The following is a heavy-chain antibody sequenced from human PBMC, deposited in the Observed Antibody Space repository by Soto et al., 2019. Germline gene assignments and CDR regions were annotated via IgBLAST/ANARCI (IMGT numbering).Heavy chain of an antibody. CDR3: TTDLEDIVLMVYAIDYYYGMDV. Sequence: GSLRLSCAASGFTFSNAWMNWVRRAPGKGLEWVGRMKSKTDGGTTDYAAPVKGRFTISRDDSKNTLYLQMNSLKTEDTAVYYCTTDLEDIVLMVYAIDYYYGMDVWGQGTTVTVSS. CDR2: MKSKTDGGTT. D-gene: IGHD2-8*01. J-gene: IGHJ6*02. V-gene: IGHV3-15*07. CDR1: GFTFSNAW.